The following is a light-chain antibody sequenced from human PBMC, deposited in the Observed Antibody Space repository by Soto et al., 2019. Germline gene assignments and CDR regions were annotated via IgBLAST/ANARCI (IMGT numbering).Light chain of an antibody. V-gene: IGLV2-8*01. CDR1: SSDVGAYKY. CDR3: TSYVGNDIWV. CDR2: EVT. J-gene: IGLJ3*02. Sequence: QSVLTQPPSASGSPGQPVTISCTGTSSDVGAYKYVSWYQQYPGKAPKLMIYEVTKRPSGVPDRFSGSKSGNTASLTVSGLQAEDEADYYCTSYVGNDIWVFGGGTKVTVL.